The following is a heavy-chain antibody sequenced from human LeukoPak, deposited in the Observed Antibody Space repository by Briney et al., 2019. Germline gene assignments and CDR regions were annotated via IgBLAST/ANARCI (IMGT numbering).Heavy chain of an antibody. CDR3: ARDIVVVPAATGDGWFDP. Sequence: ASVKVSCKASGYTLTSYYMHWVRQAPGQGLEWMGIINPSGGSTSYAQKFQGRVTMTRDTSTSTVYMELSSLRSEDTAVYYCARDIVVVPAATGDGWFDPWGQGTLVTVSS. CDR2: INPSGGST. J-gene: IGHJ5*02. V-gene: IGHV1-46*01. D-gene: IGHD2-2*01. CDR1: GYTLTSYY.